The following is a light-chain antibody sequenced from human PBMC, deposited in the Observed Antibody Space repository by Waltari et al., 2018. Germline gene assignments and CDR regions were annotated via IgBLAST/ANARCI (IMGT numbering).Light chain of an antibody. V-gene: IGLV2-23*01. Sequence: QSALTQPASVSGSPGQSITISCTGTSSDIGRYNLVSWYQQHPGKAPKLIIYEDTKRPTGVSNRFSGSKSGNTASLTISGLQLEDETHYFCCSYAGLNSWVFGGGTKLTVL. CDR3: CSYAGLNSWV. CDR1: SSDIGRYNL. CDR2: EDT. J-gene: IGLJ3*02.